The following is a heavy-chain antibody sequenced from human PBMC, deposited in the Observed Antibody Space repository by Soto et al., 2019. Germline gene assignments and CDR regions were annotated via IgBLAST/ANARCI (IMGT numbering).Heavy chain of an antibody. CDR1: GFTFSDYY. D-gene: IGHD3-16*01. CDR2: ISSSSSYT. Sequence: PGGSLRLSCAASGFTFSDYYMSWIRQAPGKGLEWVSYISSSSSYTNYADSVKGRFTISRDNSKNTLYLQMNSLRAEDTAVYYCARVKGGDFAAFMAGMDVWGQGTTVTVSS. V-gene: IGHV3-11*06. CDR3: ARVKGGDFAAFMAGMDV. J-gene: IGHJ6*02.